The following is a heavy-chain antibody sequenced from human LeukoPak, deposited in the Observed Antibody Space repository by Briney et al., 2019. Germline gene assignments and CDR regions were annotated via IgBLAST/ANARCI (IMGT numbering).Heavy chain of an antibody. CDR3: AKDRRSQWLVQDY. D-gene: IGHD6-19*01. J-gene: IGHJ4*02. CDR1: GFTFSSYA. Sequence: GGSLRLSCAASGFTFSSYAMSWVRQAPGKGLEWVSAISGSGGSTYYADSVKGRFTISRDNSKNTLYLQMNSLRAEDTAVYCCAKDRRSQWLVQDYWGQGTLVTVSS. CDR2: ISGSGGST. V-gene: IGHV3-23*01.